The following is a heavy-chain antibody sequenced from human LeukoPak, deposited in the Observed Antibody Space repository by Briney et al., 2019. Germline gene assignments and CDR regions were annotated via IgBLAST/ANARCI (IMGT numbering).Heavy chain of an antibody. CDR1: GYTFTSYY. CDR2: INPSGGST. V-gene: IGHV1-46*01. Sequence: GASVKVSCKASGYTFTSYYMHWVRQAPGQGLEWMGIINPSGGSTSYAQKFQGRVTMTRNTSISTAYMELSSLRSEDTAVYYCARGYCSSTSCYPEAEYFQHWGQGTLVTVSS. CDR3: ARGYCSSTSCYPEAEYFQH. J-gene: IGHJ1*01. D-gene: IGHD2-2*01.